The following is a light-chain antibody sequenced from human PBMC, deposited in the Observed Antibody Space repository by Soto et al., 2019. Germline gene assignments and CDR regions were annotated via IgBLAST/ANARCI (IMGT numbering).Light chain of an antibody. CDR1: QSISNY. CDR2: AAS. Sequence: DIQMTQSPSSLSASVGDRVTITCRASQSISNYLNWYQQKPGKAPKLLMFAASSLQRGVPSRFSGGGSGTDFTLTISSLQPEHFATYYCQQSYSTSRTFGQGTKGEIK. CDR3: QQSYSTSRT. V-gene: IGKV1-39*01. J-gene: IGKJ1*01.